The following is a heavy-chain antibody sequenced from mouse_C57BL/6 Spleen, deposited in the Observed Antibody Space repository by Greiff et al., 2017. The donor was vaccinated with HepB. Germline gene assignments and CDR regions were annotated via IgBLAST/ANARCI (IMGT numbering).Heavy chain of an antibody. CDR1: GYTFTSYW. Sequence: QVQLQQPGAELVMPGASVKLSCKASGYTFTSYWMHWVKQRPGQGLEWIGEIDPSDSYTNYNQKFKGKSTLTVDKSSSTAYMQLSSLTSADSAVYYCARWPSFDVWGTGTTVTVSS. CDR2: IDPSDSYT. V-gene: IGHV1-69*01. J-gene: IGHJ1*03. CDR3: ARWPSFDV.